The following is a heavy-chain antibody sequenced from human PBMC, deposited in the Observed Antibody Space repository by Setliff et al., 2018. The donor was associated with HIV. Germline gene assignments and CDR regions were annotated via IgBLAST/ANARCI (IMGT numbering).Heavy chain of an antibody. D-gene: IGHD2-2*01. CDR3: ARHNCGTTACYGVDI. V-gene: IGHV4-38-2*01. CDR1: GYSMSSGYY. J-gene: IGHJ3*02. CDR2: IHYTGTT. Sequence: PSETLSLTCGVSGYSMSSGYYWGWIRQPPGKGLEWTGNIHYTGTTHYNPSLKSRVTTSVVTSKNHVSLKLSSVTAADTAVYYCARHNCGTTACYGVDIWGQGTMVTVSS.